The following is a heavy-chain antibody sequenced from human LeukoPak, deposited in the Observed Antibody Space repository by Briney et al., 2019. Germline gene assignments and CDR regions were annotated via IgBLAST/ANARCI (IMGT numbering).Heavy chain of an antibody. CDR1: GGSVSSGSYY. Sequence: PSETLSLTCTVSGGSVSSGSYYWSWLRQPPGKGLEWIGYIYYSGSTNYNPSLKSRVTISVDTSKNQFSLKLSSVTAADTAVYYCARVGGGNSWYYFDYWGQGTLVTVSS. D-gene: IGHD4-23*01. CDR2: IYYSGST. CDR3: ARVGGGNSWYYFDY. J-gene: IGHJ4*02. V-gene: IGHV4-61*01.